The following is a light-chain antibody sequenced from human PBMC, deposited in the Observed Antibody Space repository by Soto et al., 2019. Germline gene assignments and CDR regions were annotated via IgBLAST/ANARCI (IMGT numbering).Light chain of an antibody. CDR1: SSDVGGYNY. CDR2: DVT. V-gene: IGLV2-11*01. Sequence: QSALTQPRSVSGSPGQSVTISCTGTSSDVGGYNYVSWYQQHPGKLPKLMIYDVTQRPSGVTDRFSGSKSGNTASLIISGLQAEDEADYYCCSYAGSYTVVFGGGTKLTVL. J-gene: IGLJ2*01. CDR3: CSYAGSYTVV.